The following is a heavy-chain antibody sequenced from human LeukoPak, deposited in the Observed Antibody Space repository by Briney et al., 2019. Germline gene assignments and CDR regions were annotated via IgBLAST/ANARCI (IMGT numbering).Heavy chain of an antibody. V-gene: IGHV3-21*01. CDR1: GFTFSSFS. CDR2: ISSSSSYI. J-gene: IGHJ4*02. D-gene: IGHD3-9*01. Sequence: GGSLRLSCAASGFTFSSFSMNWVRQAPGKGLEWVSSISSSSSYINYADSVKGRFTISRDNAKNSLYLQMNSLRAEDTAVYYCASFEDYWGQGTLVTVSS. CDR3: ASFEDY.